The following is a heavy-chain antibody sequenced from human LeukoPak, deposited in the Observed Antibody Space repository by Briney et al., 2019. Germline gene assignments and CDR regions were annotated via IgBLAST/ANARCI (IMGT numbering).Heavy chain of an antibody. CDR2: MNPRSGDT. CDR1: GYTLTNYD. CDR3: ARSKAVGGAGWLDP. Sequence: ASVKVSCKASGYTLTNYDINWARQATGQGLEWMGWMNPRSGDTRYSQKFQGRLTIARNTSMNTAYMELSSLKSEDTAVYYCARSKAVGGAGWLDPWGQGTLVIVSS. D-gene: IGHD6-19*01. V-gene: IGHV1-8*01. J-gene: IGHJ5*02.